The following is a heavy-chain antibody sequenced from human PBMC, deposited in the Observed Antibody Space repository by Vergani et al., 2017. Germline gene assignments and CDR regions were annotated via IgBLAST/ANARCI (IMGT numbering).Heavy chain of an antibody. D-gene: IGHD3-9*01. J-gene: IGHJ4*02. V-gene: IGHV5-51*01. Sequence: EVQLVQSGAEVKKPGESLKISCKGSGYSFTSYWIGWVRQMPGKGLEWMGIIYPGDSDTRYSPSFQGQVTISADKSISTAYLQWSSLKASDTAMYYCATTTDPSAYYDILALDYWGQGTLVTVSS. CDR3: ATTTDPSAYYDILALDY. CDR1: GYSFTSYW. CDR2: IYPGDSDT.